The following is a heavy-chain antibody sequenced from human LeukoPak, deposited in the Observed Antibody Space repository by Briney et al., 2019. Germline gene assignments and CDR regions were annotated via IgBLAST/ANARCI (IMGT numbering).Heavy chain of an antibody. CDR2: ISGSGGST. CDR3: AKRPYYYDSSGRGHFDY. Sequence: PGGSLRLSCAASGFTFSSYAMSWVRQAPGKGLEWVSAISGSGGSTYYADSVKGGFTISRDNSKNTLYLQMNSLRAEDTAVYYCAKRPYYYDSSGRGHFDYWGQGTLVTVSS. CDR1: GFTFSSYA. V-gene: IGHV3-23*01. D-gene: IGHD3-22*01. J-gene: IGHJ4*02.